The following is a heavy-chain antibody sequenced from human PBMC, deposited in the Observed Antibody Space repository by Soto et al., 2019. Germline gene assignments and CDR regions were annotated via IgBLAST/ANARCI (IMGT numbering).Heavy chain of an antibody. V-gene: IGHV1-69*01. CDR2: IMPTVDSA. CDR1: GGTLSDYA. Sequence: QVQLVQSGAEGKTPGSSVKVSCKASGGTLSDYAISWVRQAPGQGLEWMGGIMPTVDSANYAQNFQGRLTISADQSTSTANLELSSLRSDDTAVYYCAVAAVREIMAQESSGMAVW. CDR3: AVAAVREIMAQESSGMAV. J-gene: IGHJ6*01. D-gene: IGHD3-10*01.